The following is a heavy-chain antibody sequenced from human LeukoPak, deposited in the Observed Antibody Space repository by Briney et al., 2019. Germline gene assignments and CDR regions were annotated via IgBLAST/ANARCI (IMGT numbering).Heavy chain of an antibody. CDR3: ARGLAVAGSSWFDP. Sequence: GGSLRLSCAASGFTVSSNYMSWIRQAQGQGLEWVSVIYSGGSTYYADSVKGRFTISRDNSKNTLYLQMNSLRAEDTAVYYCARGLAVAGSSWFDPWGQGTLVSVSS. V-gene: IGHV3-66*01. J-gene: IGHJ5*02. CDR2: IYSGGST. D-gene: IGHD6-19*01. CDR1: GFTVSSNY.